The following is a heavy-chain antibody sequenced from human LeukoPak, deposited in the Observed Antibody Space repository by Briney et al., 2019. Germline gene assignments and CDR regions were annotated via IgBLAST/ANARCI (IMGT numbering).Heavy chain of an antibody. Sequence: GGCLRLSCAASGFTFSDYYMSWIRQAPGKGLEWVSYISSSGSTIYYADSVKGRFTISRDNSKNTLYLQMNSLRAEDTAVYYCARSLMNYYDILTDYYILDYWGQGTLVTVSS. CDR1: GFTFSDYY. J-gene: IGHJ4*02. D-gene: IGHD3-9*01. CDR3: ARSLMNYYDILTDYYILDY. V-gene: IGHV3-11*04. CDR2: ISSSGSTI.